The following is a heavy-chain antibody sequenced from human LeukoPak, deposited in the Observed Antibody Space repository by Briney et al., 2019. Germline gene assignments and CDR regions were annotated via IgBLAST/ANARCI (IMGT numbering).Heavy chain of an antibody. CDR3: ASRPAGSGYGLRGFDP. J-gene: IGHJ5*02. CDR1: GGTFTIYP. D-gene: IGHD3-3*01. V-gene: IGHV1-69*13. Sequence: GASVTVSCSASGGTFTIYPFTWVRQAPGQGLEWMGEITPIFGAANYAQTFQGRVTITADESTSTAYMELSSLRSEDTAVYYCASRPAGSGYGLRGFDPWGQGTLVTVSS. CDR2: ITPIFGAA.